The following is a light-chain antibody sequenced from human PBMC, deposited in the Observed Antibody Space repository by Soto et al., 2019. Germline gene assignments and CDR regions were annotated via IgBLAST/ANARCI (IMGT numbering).Light chain of an antibody. CDR3: QQRSNWPPIT. Sequence: EVVMTQSPAILSVSPGERATLSCRASQSVGINVAWYQKKPGQAPRLLIYGASNRAAGIPDRFSGSGSGTDLTLTINSLETEDFAVYYCQQRSNWPPITFGQGTRLEIK. CDR2: GAS. CDR1: QSVGIN. J-gene: IGKJ5*01. V-gene: IGKV3-11*01.